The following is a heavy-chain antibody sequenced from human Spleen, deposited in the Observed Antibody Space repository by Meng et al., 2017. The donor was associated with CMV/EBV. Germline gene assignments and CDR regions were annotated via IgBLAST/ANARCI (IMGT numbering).Heavy chain of an antibody. CDR1: SSNL. J-gene: IGHJ4*02. Sequence: SSNLWTWVSQVPRKGLGWIGEIYHSGSTNYEPSLKSRVTISVDKFKDQFSLKLGSVTAADTAVYYCARIERRRILKYCGSDCSTTDYWGQGTLVTVSS. D-gene: IGHD2-21*02. CDR3: ARIERRRILKYCGSDCSTTDY. CDR2: IYHSGST. V-gene: IGHV4-4*02.